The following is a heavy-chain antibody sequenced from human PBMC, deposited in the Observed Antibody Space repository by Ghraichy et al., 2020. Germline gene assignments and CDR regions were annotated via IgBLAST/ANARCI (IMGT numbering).Heavy chain of an antibody. V-gene: IGHV7-4-1*02. J-gene: IGHJ6*03. Sequence: ASVKVSCKASGGTFSSYAMNWVRQAPGQGLEWMGWINTNTGNPTYAQGFTGRFVFSLDTSVSTAYLQISSLKAEDTAVYYCARAEDTAMVHLYYYYMDVWGKGTTVTVSS. D-gene: IGHD5-18*01. CDR3: ARAEDTAMVHLYYYYMDV. CDR2: INTNTGNP. CDR1: GGTFSSYA.